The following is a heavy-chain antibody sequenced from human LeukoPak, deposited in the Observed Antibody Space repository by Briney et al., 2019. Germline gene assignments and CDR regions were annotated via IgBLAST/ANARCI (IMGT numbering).Heavy chain of an antibody. CDR3: AKASAMIVVVSKHFDY. CDR2: ISGSGGST. D-gene: IGHD3-22*01. CDR1: GFTFSSYW. Sequence: GGSLRLSCAASGFTFSSYWMSWVRQAPGKGLEWVSAISGSGGSTYYADSVRGRFTISRDNSKNTLYLQMNSLRAEDTAVYYCAKASAMIVVVSKHFDYWGQGTLVTVSS. J-gene: IGHJ4*02. V-gene: IGHV3-23*01.